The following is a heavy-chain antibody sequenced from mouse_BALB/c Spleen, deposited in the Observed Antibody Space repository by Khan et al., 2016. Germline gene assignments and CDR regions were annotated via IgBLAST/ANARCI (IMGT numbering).Heavy chain of an antibody. CDR3: ARLHYYGRFAY. V-gene: IGHV4-1*02. D-gene: IGHD1-2*01. CDR1: LFYFSRYW. J-gene: IGHJ3*01. Sequence: EVKLLESGLFLFPPFFSLQLSFSSSLFYFSRYWMSWVRQAPGKGLEWIGEINPDSSTINYTPSLKDKFIISRDNAKNTLYLQMSKVRSEDTALDYCARLHYYGRFAYWGQGTLVTVSA. CDR2: INPDSSTI.